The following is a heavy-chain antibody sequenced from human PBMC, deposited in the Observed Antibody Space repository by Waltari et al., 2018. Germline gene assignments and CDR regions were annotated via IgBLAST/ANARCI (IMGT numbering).Heavy chain of an antibody. CDR2: IYYSGST. CDR3: ARPAVDPRGHFDL. V-gene: IGHV4-39*01. CDR1: GGSISSSSYY. D-gene: IGHD5-12*01. J-gene: IGHJ2*01. Sequence: QLQLQESGPGLVKPSETLSLTCTVSGGSISSSSYYWGWIRQPPGKGLEWIGSIYYSGSTYYNPSLKSRVTISVDTSKNQFSLKLRSVTAADTAVYYCARPAVDPRGHFDLWGRGTLVTVSS.